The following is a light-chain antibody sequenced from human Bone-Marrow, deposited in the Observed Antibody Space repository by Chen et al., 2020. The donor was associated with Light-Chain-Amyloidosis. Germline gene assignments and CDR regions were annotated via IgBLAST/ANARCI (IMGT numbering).Light chain of an antibody. CDR2: GAS. J-gene: IGKJ2*01. CDR1: QSVRTNY. Sequence: EIVLTQSPGTLSLSPGERATLSCRASQSVRTNYLAWYQQKPGQAPRLLTYGASRRATGVPDRFSGSGSETDFTLTISRLEPEDFAGFYCQQYGSSPWTFGQGTKLEIK. CDR3: QQYGSSPWT. V-gene: IGKV3-20*01.